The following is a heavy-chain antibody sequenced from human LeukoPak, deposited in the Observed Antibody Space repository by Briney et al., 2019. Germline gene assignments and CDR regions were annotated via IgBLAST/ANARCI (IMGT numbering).Heavy chain of an antibody. D-gene: IGHD6-19*01. CDR3: ARYRPGWYDYYYYYMDV. CDR2: ISAYSGNT. J-gene: IGHJ6*03. CDR1: GYTFTSYG. V-gene: IGHV1-18*01. Sequence: ASVKVSCKASGYTFTSYGISWVRQAPGQGLDWMGWISAYSGNTNYAQKLQGRVTMTTDTSTSTAYMELRSLRSDDTAVYYCARYRPGWYDYYYYYMDVWGKGTTVTISS.